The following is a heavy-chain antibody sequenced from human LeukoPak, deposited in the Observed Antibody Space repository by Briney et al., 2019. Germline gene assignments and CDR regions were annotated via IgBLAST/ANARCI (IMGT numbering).Heavy chain of an antibody. CDR1: GYTFTGYY. CDR2: INPNSGGT. J-gene: IGHJ4*02. D-gene: IGHD5-24*01. CDR3: AREGLDGNGYNYFGY. Sequence: ASVKVSCKASGYTFTGYYMHWVRHAPGQGLEWMGWINPNSGGTNYAQKFQGRVTMTRDTSISTAYMELSRLRSDDTAVYYCAREGLDGNGYNYFGYWGQGTLVTVSS. V-gene: IGHV1-2*02.